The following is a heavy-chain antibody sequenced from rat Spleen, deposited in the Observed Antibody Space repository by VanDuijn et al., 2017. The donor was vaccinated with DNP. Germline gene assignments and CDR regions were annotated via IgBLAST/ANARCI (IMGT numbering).Heavy chain of an antibody. CDR3: AVRPPPTRGPFDY. Sequence: EVQLVESGGDLVQPGRSLKLSCAVSGVTFSDHTMAWVRLAPKTVLEGVATISSAGSETYYRNSVKGRFTISRDNARSTLYLQIDSLRSEDTAAYYCAVRPPPTRGPFDYWGQGVTVTVSS. D-gene: IGHD1-4*01. V-gene: IGHV5-7*01. J-gene: IGHJ2*01. CDR1: GVTFSDHT. CDR2: ISSAGSET.